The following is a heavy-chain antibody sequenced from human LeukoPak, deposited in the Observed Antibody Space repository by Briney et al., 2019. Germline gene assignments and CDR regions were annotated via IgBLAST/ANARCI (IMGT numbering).Heavy chain of an antibody. D-gene: IGHD3-10*01. CDR2: INPNSGST. J-gene: IGHJ5*02. CDR1: GYTFTGYY. V-gene: IGHV1-2*02. Sequence: GASVKVSCKASGYTFTGYYMHWVRQAPGQGLEWMAWINPNSGSTNYEQKFQGRVTMTKDTFISTAYMELSRLRADDTAVYYCARDGSGSYWFDPWGQGTLVTVSS. CDR3: ARDGSGSYWFDP.